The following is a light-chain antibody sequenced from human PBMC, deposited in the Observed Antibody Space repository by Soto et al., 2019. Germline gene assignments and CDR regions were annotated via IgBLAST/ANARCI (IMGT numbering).Light chain of an antibody. J-gene: IGKJ1*01. CDR2: GAS. CDR3: QQYSKSPLT. CDR1: ESVSNNY. V-gene: IGKV3-20*01. Sequence: EIVLTHSPDTLSLSPGERATLSCRASESVSNNYLAWYQQKPGQAPRLVIYGASSRATGIPDRFSGSGSGTDFPITIRRLEPEDVAVYYCQQYSKSPLTFGQGTKVEIK.